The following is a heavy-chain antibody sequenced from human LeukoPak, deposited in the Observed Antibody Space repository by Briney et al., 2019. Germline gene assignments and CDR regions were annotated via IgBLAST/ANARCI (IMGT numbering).Heavy chain of an antibody. D-gene: IGHD3-10*01. CDR3: ARHRSGRWFDP. Sequence: ASVKVSCKASGYTFTSYDINWVRQATGQGLEWMGWMNPNSGNTGYAQKFQGRVTMTRNTSISTAYMELNSLKAEDTAVYYCARHRSGRWFDPWGQGTLVTVSS. CDR2: MNPNSGNT. CDR1: GYTFTSYD. J-gene: IGHJ5*02. V-gene: IGHV1-8*01.